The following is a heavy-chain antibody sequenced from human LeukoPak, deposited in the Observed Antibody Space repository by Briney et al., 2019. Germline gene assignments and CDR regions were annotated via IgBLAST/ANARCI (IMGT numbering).Heavy chain of an antibody. V-gene: IGHV4-34*01. Sequence: SETLSLTCAVYGGSFSGYYWSWIRQPPGKGLEWIGEINHSGSTNYNPSLKSRVTISVATSKNQFSLKLSSVTAPDTAVYYCARAVVDFDSSGYYCDYWGQGTLVTVSS. CDR3: ARAVVDFDSSGYYCDY. CDR1: GGSFSGYY. CDR2: INHSGST. J-gene: IGHJ4*02. D-gene: IGHD3-22*01.